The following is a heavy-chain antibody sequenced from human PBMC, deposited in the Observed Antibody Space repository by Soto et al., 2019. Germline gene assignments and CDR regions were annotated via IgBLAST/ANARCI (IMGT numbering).Heavy chain of an antibody. CDR2: INSDGSST. CDR3: ARGSGYDYNYYDYGMDG. D-gene: IGHD5-12*01. V-gene: IGHV3-74*01. Sequence: EVQLVESGGGLVQPGGSLRLSCAASGFTFSSYWMHWVRQAPGKGLVWVSRINSDGSSTSYADSVKGRFTISRDNAKNTLELQRNSLRAEDTAVYYGARGSGYDYNYYDYGMDGWGQGTTVTGSS. CDR1: GFTFSSYW. J-gene: IGHJ6*02.